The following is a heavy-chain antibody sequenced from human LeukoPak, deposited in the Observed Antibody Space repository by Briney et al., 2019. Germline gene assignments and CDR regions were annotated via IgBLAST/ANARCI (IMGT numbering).Heavy chain of an antibody. D-gene: IGHD6-13*01. CDR2: INHSGST. CDR1: GGSFSDYY. J-gene: IGHJ5*02. V-gene: IGHV4-34*01. CDR3: ARKQGGQLVNTRRWFDP. Sequence: PSETPSLTCAVYGGSFSDYYWSWIRQSPGKGLEWIGEINHSGSTYYNPSLKSRVTISLDTSKSQFSLKLTSVTAADTAVYYCARKQGGQLVNTRRWFDPWGQGTLVTVSS.